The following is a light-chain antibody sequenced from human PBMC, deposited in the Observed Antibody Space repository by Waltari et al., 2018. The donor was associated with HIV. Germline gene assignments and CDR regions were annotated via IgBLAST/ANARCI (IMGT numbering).Light chain of an antibody. Sequence: QSAPTQPASVSGSPGQSTTLSCPGTTNDIGAYNYVSSYQLLPGRPPKVIIFQVTDRPSEVSSRFSGDKSGNTASLAISGLQPEDEADYFCSSYTTDNTVVFGGGTRLTVL. CDR3: SSYTTDNTVV. V-gene: IGLV2-14*01. CDR2: QVT. CDR1: TNDIGAYNY. J-gene: IGLJ2*01.